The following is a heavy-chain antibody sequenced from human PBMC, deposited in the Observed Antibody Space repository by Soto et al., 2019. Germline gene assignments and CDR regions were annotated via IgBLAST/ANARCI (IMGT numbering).Heavy chain of an antibody. CDR3: ARDRGYYDFWSGSLLPAEDYGMDV. V-gene: IGHV3-53*01. CDR2: IYSGGST. CDR1: GFTVSSNY. J-gene: IGHJ6*02. D-gene: IGHD3-3*01. Sequence: EVQLVESGGGLIQPGGSLRLSCAASGFTVSSNYMSWVRQAPGKGLEWVSVIYSGGSTYYADSVKGRFTISRDNSKNTLYLQMNSLRAEDRAVYYCARDRGYYDFWSGSLLPAEDYGMDVWGQGTTVTVSS.